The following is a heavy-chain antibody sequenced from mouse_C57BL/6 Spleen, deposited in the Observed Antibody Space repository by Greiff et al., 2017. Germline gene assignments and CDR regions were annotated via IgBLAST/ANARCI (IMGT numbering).Heavy chain of an antibody. CDR3: TREGFTTDYYAMDY. CDR2: IDPETGGT. D-gene: IGHD1-1*01. CDR1: GYTFTDYE. V-gene: IGHV1-15*01. Sequence: VQLQQSGAELVRPGASVTLSCKASGYTFTDYEMHWVKQTPVHGLEWIGAIDPETGGTAYNQKFKGKAILTADKSSSTAYMELRSLTSEDSAVYYCTREGFTTDYYAMDYWGQGTSVTVSS. J-gene: IGHJ4*01.